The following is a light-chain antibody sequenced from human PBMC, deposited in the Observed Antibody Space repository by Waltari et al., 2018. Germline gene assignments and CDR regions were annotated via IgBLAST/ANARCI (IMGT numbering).Light chain of an antibody. CDR1: QSIRSW. J-gene: IGKJ2*01. CDR3: QQYDSYPT. Sequence: DIQMTQSPSTLSASVGDRVTITCRASQSIRSWLAWYQQKPAKAPKLLIYKAATLASGVPSRFSGSGSGTEFTLTISSLQPDDFATYYCQQYDSYPTFGQGTKLEIE. V-gene: IGKV1-5*03. CDR2: KAA.